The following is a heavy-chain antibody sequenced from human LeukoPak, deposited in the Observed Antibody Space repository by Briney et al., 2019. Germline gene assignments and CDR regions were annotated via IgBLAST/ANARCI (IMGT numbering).Heavy chain of an antibody. CDR1: GFTFSSYG. CDR3: ARTWYSGSLYYYYGMDV. Sequence: PRRSLRLSCAASGFTFSSYGMHWVRQAPGKGLEWVAVIWYDGSNKYYADSVKGRFTISRDNSKNTLYLQMNSLRAEDTAVYYCARTWYSGSLYYYYGMDVWGQGTTVTVSS. V-gene: IGHV3-33*01. D-gene: IGHD1-26*01. CDR2: IWYDGSNK. J-gene: IGHJ6*02.